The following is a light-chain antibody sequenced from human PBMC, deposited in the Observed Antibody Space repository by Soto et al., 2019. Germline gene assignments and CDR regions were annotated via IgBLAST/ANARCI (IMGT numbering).Light chain of an antibody. J-gene: IGLJ1*01. V-gene: IGLV2-18*02. CDR3: SSYTSSNTYV. Sequence: QSALTQPPSVSGSPGQSVAISCTGTSSDVGSYNRVAWYQQPPGTAPKLMISEVNNRPSGVPDRFSGSKSGSTASLTISGLQAEDEADYYCSSYTSSNTYVFGTGTKSPS. CDR1: SSDVGSYNR. CDR2: EVN.